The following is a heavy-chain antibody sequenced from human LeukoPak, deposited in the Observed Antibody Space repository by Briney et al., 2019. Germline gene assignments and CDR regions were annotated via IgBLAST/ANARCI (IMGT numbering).Heavy chain of an antibody. CDR1: GFTFSSYA. V-gene: IGHV3-23*01. CDR2: ISGSGGST. J-gene: IGHJ4*02. D-gene: IGHD3-10*01. Sequence: GGSLRLSCAASGFTFSSYAMSWVRQAPGKGLEWVSAISGSGGSTYYADSVKGRFTISRDNSKNTLYLQMNSLRAEDTAVYYCAKDRLRFGELPCLDYWGQGTLVIVSS. CDR3: AKDRLRFGELPCLDY.